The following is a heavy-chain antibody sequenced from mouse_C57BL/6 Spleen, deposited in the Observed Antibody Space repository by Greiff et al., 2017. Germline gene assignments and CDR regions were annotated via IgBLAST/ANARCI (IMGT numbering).Heavy chain of an antibody. D-gene: IGHD1-1*01. V-gene: IGHV5-17*01. CDR3: ARPVVPYYAMDY. CDR2: ISSGSSTI. Sequence: DVKLVESGGGLVKPGGSLKLSCAASGFTFSDYGMHWVRQAPEKGLEWVAYISSGSSTIYYADTVKGRVTISRNNAKNTLCRQMTSLRTEDTAMYYCARPVVPYYAMDYWGQGTSVTVSS. CDR1: GFTFSDYG. J-gene: IGHJ4*01.